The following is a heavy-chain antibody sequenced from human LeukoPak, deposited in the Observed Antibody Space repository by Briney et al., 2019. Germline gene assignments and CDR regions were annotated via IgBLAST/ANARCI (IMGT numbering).Heavy chain of an antibody. CDR2: IKQDGSEK. J-gene: IGHJ4*02. CDR1: GFSVSGYW. D-gene: IGHD6-13*01. V-gene: IGHV3-7*01. Sequence: GGSLRLSCAASGFSVSGYWMTWVRQAPGKGLEWVANIKQDGSEKNYVDSVKGRFTISRDNAENSLFLQMNSLEVEDTAVYYCAREWQGGIAAAGTRIEGDYWGQGTLVAVSS. CDR3: AREWQGGIAAAGTRIEGDY.